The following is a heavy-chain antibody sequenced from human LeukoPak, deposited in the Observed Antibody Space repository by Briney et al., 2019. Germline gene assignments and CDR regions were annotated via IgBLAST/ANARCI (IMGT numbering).Heavy chain of an antibody. V-gene: IGHV3-74*01. CDR1: GFTFSNYW. CDR3: ALLSNYLEMCGLDV. Sequence: TGGSLRLSCAASGFTFSNYWMHWVRHAPGKGLVWVSCINSDGSSTNYADSVKGRFTISRDNAKNTLSLQMNSLRAEDTAVYYCALLSNYLEMCGLDVWGQGTTVTV. CDR2: INSDGSST. J-gene: IGHJ6*02. D-gene: IGHD4-11*01.